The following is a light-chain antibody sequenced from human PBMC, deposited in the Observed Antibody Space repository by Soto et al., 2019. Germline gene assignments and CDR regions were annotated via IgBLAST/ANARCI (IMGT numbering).Light chain of an antibody. V-gene: IGKV3-15*01. CDR1: QSVSSN. CDR3: QQYNNWLGT. CDR2: GAS. Sequence: EIVMTQSPATLSVSPGERATLSCRASQSVSSNLAWYQQKSGQAPRLLIYGASTRATGIPARFSGSGSGTEFTLTISSLQSEDFAVYYCQQYNNWLGTFGQGTKVEIK. J-gene: IGKJ1*01.